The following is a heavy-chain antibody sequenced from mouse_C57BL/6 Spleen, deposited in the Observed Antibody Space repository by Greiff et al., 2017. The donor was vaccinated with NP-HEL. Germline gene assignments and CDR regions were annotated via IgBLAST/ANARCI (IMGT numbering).Heavy chain of an antibody. CDR2: ISGGGGNT. CDR1: GFTFSSYT. CDR3: ARPDGGFAY. J-gene: IGHJ3*01. V-gene: IGHV5-9*01. Sequence: EVKVVESGGGLVKPGGSLKLSCAASGFTFSSYTMSWVRQTPEKRLEWVATISGGGGNTYYPDSVKGRFTISRDNAKNTLYLQMSSLRSEDTALYYCARPDGGFAYWGQGTLVTVSA. D-gene: IGHD2-3*01.